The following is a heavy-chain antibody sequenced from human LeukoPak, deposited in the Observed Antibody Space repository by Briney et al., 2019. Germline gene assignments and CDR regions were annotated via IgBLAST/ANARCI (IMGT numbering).Heavy chain of an antibody. CDR2: LYSDGST. CDR1: GFTVSRQY. J-gene: IGHJ4*02. Sequence: GGSLRLLCAASGFTVSRQYMSWVSQAPRKWLEFVSVLYSDGSTYHVECVKGRFTISRDNSKNTLYLQMNSLRAEDTAVYYCARAPYGDNGYTAEVADYWGQGTLVTVSS. D-gene: IGHD3-16*01. CDR3: ARAPYGDNGYTAEVADY. V-gene: IGHV3-53*01.